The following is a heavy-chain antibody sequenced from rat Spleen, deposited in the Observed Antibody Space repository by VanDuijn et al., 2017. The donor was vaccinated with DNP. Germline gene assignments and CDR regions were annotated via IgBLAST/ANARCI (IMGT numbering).Heavy chain of an antibody. D-gene: IGHD4-3*01. CDR3: VRWNSGHFDY. V-gene: IGHV5-7*01. CDR2: ISYDGSST. J-gene: IGHJ2*01. Sequence: EVQLVESGGGLVQPGRSLKLSCTASGFTFSDYNMAWVRQAPKKGLEWVATISYDGSSTNYRDSVKGRFAISRDNAKSTLYLQMNSLRSEYMATYYCVRWNSGHFDYWGQGVMVTVSS. CDR1: GFTFSDYN.